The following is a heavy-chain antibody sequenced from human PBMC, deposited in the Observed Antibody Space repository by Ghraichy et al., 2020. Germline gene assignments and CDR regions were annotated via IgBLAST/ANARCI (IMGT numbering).Heavy chain of an antibody. J-gene: IGHJ4*02. V-gene: IGHV4-59*08. CDR3: ARHPETFDY. CDR2: IYYTGST. CDR1: GGSISSYY. Sequence: SETLSLTCTVSGGSISSYYWSWIRQPPGKGLEWIGYIYYTGSTNYNPSLKSRVTISIDTSKNQFSLKLTSVTAADTAVYYCARHPETFDYWGQGTLVTVSS.